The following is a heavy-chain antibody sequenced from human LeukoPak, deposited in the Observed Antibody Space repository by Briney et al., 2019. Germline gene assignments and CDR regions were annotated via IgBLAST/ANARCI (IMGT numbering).Heavy chain of an antibody. CDR3: ARHAMFRGRTGTKMD. D-gene: IGHD1-7*01. Sequence: SETLSLTCTVSGGSISSYYWSWIRQPPGKGLEWIGYIYYSGSTNYNPSLKSRVTISVDTSKNQFSLKLSSVTAADTAVYYCARHAMFRGRTGTKMDWGQGTLVTVSS. CDR1: GGSISSYY. J-gene: IGHJ4*02. CDR2: IYYSGST. V-gene: IGHV4-59*08.